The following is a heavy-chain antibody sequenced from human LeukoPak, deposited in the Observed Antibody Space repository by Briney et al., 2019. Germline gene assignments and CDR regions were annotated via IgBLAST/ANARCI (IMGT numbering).Heavy chain of an antibody. CDR2: IYYSGST. J-gene: IGHJ4*02. D-gene: IGHD3-16*01. CDR1: GGSISSGSYY. Sequence: PSETLSLTCTVSGGSISSGSYYWGWIRQPPGKGLEWIGSIYYSGSTYYNPSLKSRVTISVDTSKNQFSLKLSSVTAADAAVYYCARSVGYYFDYWGQGTLVTVSS. CDR3: ARSVGYYFDY. V-gene: IGHV4-39*01.